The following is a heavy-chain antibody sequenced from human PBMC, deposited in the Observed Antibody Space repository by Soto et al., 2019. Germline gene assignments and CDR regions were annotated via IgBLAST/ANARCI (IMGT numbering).Heavy chain of an antibody. CDR1: GGTSNRYA. J-gene: IGHJ4*02. V-gene: IGHV1-69*01. CDR3: ATGRGSGGFDS. Sequence: QVQLVQSGAEVKKPGSSVKVSCKASGGTSNRYAFSWVRQAPGQGLEWMGGRIPIFGTANYAQKFQGRATITADESTSTGYMELSRLRSDDTATYYCATGRGSGGFDSWGQGTQVIVSS. CDR2: RIPIFGTA. D-gene: IGHD3-16*01.